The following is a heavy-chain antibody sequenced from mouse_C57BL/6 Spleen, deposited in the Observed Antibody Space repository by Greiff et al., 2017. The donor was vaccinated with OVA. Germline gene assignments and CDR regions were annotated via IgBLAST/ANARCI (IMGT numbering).Heavy chain of an antibody. CDR3: ARRRPSYGYFDV. D-gene: IGHD4-1*01. Sequence: VHVKQSGPELVKPGASVKIPCKASGYTFTDYNMDWVKQSHGKSLEWIGDINPNNGGTIYNQKFKGKATLTVDKSSSTAYMELRSLTSEDTAVYYCARRRPSYGYFDVWGTGTTVTVSS. V-gene: IGHV1-18*01. CDR1: GYTFTDYN. J-gene: IGHJ1*03. CDR2: INPNNGGT.